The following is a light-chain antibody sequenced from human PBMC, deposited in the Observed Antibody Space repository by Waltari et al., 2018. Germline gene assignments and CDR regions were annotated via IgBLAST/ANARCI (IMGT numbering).Light chain of an antibody. Sequence: EVVLTQSPGTLSLSPGESATLSCRASQPITNNYLAWYQQTPGQAPRLLIYGASDRAADIPDRFSGSGSETDFTLSISRLEPDDFAVYFCQQYGNSRAFGQGTTVE. CDR2: GAS. CDR1: QPITNNY. J-gene: IGKJ1*01. V-gene: IGKV3-20*01. CDR3: QQYGNSRA.